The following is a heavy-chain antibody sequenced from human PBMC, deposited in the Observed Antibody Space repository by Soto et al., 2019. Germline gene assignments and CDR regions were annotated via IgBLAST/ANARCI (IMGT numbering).Heavy chain of an antibody. CDR2: INQDGSDQ. J-gene: IGHJ5*02. CDR1: GFTFSSHW. V-gene: IGHV3-7*01. D-gene: IGHD2-8*01. Sequence: EVQVVESGGGLVQPGGSLRLSCAASGFTFSSHWMTWVRQVPGKGLEWVANINQDGSDQYYVDSVKGRFTISRDNAKNSLCLHMNSLRVEDTAVYYCATSMRHTLNPWGQGTLDTVSS. CDR3: ATSMRHTLNP.